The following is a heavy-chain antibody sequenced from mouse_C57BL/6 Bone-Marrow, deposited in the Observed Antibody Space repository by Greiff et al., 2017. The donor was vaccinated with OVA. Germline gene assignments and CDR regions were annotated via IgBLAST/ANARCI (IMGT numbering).Heavy chain of an antibody. Sequence: QVQLQQSGAELVRPGTSVKVSCKASGYAFTNYLIEWVKQRPGQGLEWIGEINPGSGGTTYNEKFKGKATLTAEKSSSTAYMQLSSLTSEDSAVYFCASITTVIAWYFDVWGTGTTVTVSS. J-gene: IGHJ1*03. CDR2: INPGSGGT. V-gene: IGHV1-54*01. CDR1: GYAFTNYL. CDR3: ASITTVIAWYFDV. D-gene: IGHD1-1*01.